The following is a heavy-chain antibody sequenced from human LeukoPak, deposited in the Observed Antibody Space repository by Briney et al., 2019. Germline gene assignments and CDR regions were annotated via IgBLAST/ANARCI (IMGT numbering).Heavy chain of an antibody. D-gene: IGHD2-21*01. J-gene: IGHJ6*02. CDR3: ISYGMDV. Sequence: GGSLRLSCAASGFTVSSNYMSWVRQAPGKGLEWVSVVYSGGNTYYADSVKGRFTISRDNSKNTLYLQMNSLRVEDTAVYYCISYGMDVWGQGTTVTVSS. CDR2: VYSGGNT. CDR1: GFTVSSNY. V-gene: IGHV3-53*01.